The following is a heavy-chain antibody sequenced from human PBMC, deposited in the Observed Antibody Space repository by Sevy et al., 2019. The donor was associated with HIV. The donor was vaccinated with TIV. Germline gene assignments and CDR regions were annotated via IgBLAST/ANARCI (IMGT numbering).Heavy chain of an antibody. CDR3: TRERGYYYGSGSYYGGRLLDY. D-gene: IGHD3-10*01. V-gene: IGHV3-49*03. Sequence: GGSLRLSCTASGFTFGDYAMSWFRQAPGKGLEWVGFIRSKAYGGTTEYAASVKGRFTISRDDSKSIAYLQMNSLKTEDTAVYYCTRERGYYYGSGSYYGGRLLDYWGQGTLVTVSS. J-gene: IGHJ4*02. CDR1: GFTFGDYA. CDR2: IRSKAYGGTT.